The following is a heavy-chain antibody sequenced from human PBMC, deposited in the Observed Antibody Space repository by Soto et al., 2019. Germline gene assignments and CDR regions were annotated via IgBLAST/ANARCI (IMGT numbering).Heavy chain of an antibody. D-gene: IGHD2-2*01. CDR3: VRDSARIVVVPRVDGDNWLDP. CDR1: GFTFSDYF. CDR2: ISGSSDNI. V-gene: IGHV3-11*06. J-gene: IGHJ5*02. Sequence: GGSLRLSXAASGFTFSDYFMSWIRQAPGKGLEWVSFISGSSDNIKYAGSVKGRFTISRDNAKNSLYLQMNSLRAEDTAVYYCVRDSARIVVVPRVDGDNWLDPWGQGTLVTAPQ.